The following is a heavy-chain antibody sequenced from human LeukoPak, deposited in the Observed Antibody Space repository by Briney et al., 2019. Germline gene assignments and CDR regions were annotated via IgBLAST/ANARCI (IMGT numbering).Heavy chain of an antibody. V-gene: IGHV3-9*03. CDR2: ISWNSGSI. D-gene: IGHD1-26*01. Sequence: GGSLRLSCAASGFTFDDYAMHWVRQAPGKGLEWVSGISWNSGSIGYADSVKGRFTISRDNAKNSLYLQMNSLRAEDMALYYCAKDNAKWVVAGYFDYWGQGTLVTVSS. CDR1: GFTFDDYA. J-gene: IGHJ4*02. CDR3: AKDNAKWVVAGYFDY.